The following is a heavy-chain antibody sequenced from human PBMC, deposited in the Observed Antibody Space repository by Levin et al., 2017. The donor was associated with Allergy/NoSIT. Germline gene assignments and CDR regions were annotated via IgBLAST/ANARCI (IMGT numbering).Heavy chain of an antibody. D-gene: IGHD3-10*01. J-gene: IGHJ6*02. CDR2: IGTAGDT. CDR1: GFTFSSYD. V-gene: IGHV3-13*04. CDR3: ARDRLWFGENGYYYYGMDV. Sequence: PGGSLRLSCAASGFTFSSYDMHWVRQATGKGLEWVSAIGTAGDTYYPGSVKGRFTISRENAKNSLYLQMNSLRAGDTAVYYCARDRLWFGENGYYYYGMDVWGQGTTVTVSS.